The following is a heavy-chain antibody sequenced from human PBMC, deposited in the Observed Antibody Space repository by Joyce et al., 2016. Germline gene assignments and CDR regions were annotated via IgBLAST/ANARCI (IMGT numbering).Heavy chain of an antibody. D-gene: IGHD3-22*01. CDR1: GFAFNSHG. CDR3: ARDRLRVKYYDSSGQLDH. CDR2: IWYDGSNS. J-gene: IGHJ4*02. V-gene: IGHV3-33*01. Sequence: QVQLVESGGGVVQPGRSLSLSCAASGFAFNSHGMHWVRQAPGKGLEWLAVIWYDGSNSFFRESVKGRFTVSRDNSINTLYLQMNSLSVDDTAVYFCARDRLRVKYYDSSGQLDHWGLGTLVIVSS.